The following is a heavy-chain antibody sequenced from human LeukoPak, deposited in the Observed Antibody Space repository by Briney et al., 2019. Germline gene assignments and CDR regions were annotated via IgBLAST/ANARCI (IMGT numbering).Heavy chain of an antibody. J-gene: IGHJ3*02. Sequence: EASVKVSCKASGYTFTSYDMHWVRQAPGQGLEWMGIINPSGGSTSYAQKFQGRVTMTRDMSTSTVYMELSSLRSEDTAVYYCARDPRSNYYDSSGYSDAFDIWGQGTMVTVSS. D-gene: IGHD3-22*01. V-gene: IGHV1-46*01. CDR2: INPSGGST. CDR3: ARDPRSNYYDSSGYSDAFDI. CDR1: GYTFTSYD.